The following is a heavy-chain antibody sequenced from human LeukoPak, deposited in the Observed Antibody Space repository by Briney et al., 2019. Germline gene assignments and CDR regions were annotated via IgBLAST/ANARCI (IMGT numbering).Heavy chain of an antibody. CDR3: ARGPYPYDSSGAFDI. CDR1: GDSISSGDYY. D-gene: IGHD3-22*01. Sequence: SQTLSLTCTVSGDSISSGDYYWSWIRQPAGKGLEWIGRISSSGSTNYNPSLKSRVTISVDTSKNQFSLKLSSVTAADTAVYFCARGPYPYDSSGAFDIWGQGTMVTVSS. J-gene: IGHJ3*02. CDR2: ISSSGST. V-gene: IGHV4-61*02.